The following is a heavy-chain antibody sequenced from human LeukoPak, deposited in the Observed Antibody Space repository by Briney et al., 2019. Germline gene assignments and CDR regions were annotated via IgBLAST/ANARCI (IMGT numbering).Heavy chain of an antibody. D-gene: IGHD3-16*01. V-gene: IGHV3-30*04. CDR2: ISYDGSNK. CDR3: AREIRYYGEYYFDY. CDR1: GFTFSSYA. J-gene: IGHJ4*02. Sequence: PGGSLRLSCAASGFTFSSYAMHWVRQAPGKGLEWVAVISYDGSNKYYADSVKGRFTISRDNSKNTLYLQMNSLRAEDTAVYYCAREIRYYGEYYFDYWGQGTLVTVSS.